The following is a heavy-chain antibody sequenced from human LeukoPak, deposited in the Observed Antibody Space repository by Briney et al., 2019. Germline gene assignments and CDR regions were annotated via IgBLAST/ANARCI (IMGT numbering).Heavy chain of an antibody. CDR2: IYTSGST. V-gene: IGHV4-61*02. D-gene: IGHD5-12*01. CDR3: ARDGGWLRWFDY. Sequence: SEALSLTCTVSGGSISSGNYYWSWIRQPAGKGLEWIGRIYTSGSTNYNPSLKSRVTISVDTSKNQFSLKLSSVTAADTAVYYCARDGGWLRWFDYWGQGTLVTVSS. CDR1: GGSISSGNYY. J-gene: IGHJ4*02.